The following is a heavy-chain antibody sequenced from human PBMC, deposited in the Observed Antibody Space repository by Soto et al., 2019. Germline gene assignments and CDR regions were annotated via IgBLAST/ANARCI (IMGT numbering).Heavy chain of an antibody. J-gene: IGHJ4*02. Sequence: QVQLVQSGAEVRKPGASVKVSCKASGYTFTTYNMHWVRQAPGQGLEWMGVINPSVGSTSYAQKWQGRVTMTGDTSTSTVYMELSSLRSEDTAVYYCARAGAGHFDSWGQGTLVTVSS. D-gene: IGHD3-10*01. V-gene: IGHV1-46*04. CDR2: INPSVGST. CDR1: GYTFTTYN. CDR3: ARAGAGHFDS.